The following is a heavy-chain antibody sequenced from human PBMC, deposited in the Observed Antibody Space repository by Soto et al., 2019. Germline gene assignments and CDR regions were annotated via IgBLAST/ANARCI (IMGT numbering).Heavy chain of an antibody. Sequence: QVQLVQSGAEVKKPGSSVKVSCKASGGTFSSYAISWVRQAPGQGLEWMGGIIPIFGTANYAQKFQGRVTITADESTSTAYMELRSLRSEDTAAYYCARSDGGSSWFEYFQHWGQGTLVTVSS. CDR3: ARSDGGSSWFEYFQH. CDR2: IIPIFGTA. CDR1: GGTFSSYA. V-gene: IGHV1-69*12. D-gene: IGHD6-13*01. J-gene: IGHJ1*01.